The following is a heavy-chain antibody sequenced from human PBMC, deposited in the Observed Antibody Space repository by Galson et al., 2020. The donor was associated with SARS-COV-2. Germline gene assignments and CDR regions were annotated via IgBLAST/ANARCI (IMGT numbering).Heavy chain of an antibody. D-gene: IGHD3-9*01. Sequence: SETLSLTCTVSGGSISSSSYYWGWIRQPPGKGLEWIGSIYYSGSTYYNPSLKSRVTISVDTSKNQFSLKLSSVTAADTAVYYCARAGGGRNFDWLSRYYYYGMDVWGQGTTVTVSS. V-gene: IGHV4-39*01. J-gene: IGHJ6*02. CDR1: GGSISSSSYY. CDR2: IYYSGST. CDR3: ARAGGGRNFDWLSRYYYYGMDV.